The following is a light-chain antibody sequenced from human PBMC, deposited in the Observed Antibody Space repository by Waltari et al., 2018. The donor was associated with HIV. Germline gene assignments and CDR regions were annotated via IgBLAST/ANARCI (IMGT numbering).Light chain of an antibody. CDR3: SSYSTPNTYVV. CDR1: TSDIAGSVHY. CDR2: DVN. V-gene: IGLV2-14*03. J-gene: IGLJ2*01. Sequence: QSALAQSASVSGSLGQSVAISCSGSTSDIAGSVHYVAWYQQHAGKPPKLLIYDVNKRPSGVSNRFSGFRSGNMASLTISGLQTDDESIYFCSSYSTPNTYVVFGGGTKVTVL.